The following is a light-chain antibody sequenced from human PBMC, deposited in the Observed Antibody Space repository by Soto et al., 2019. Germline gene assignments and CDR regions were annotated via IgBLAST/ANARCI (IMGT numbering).Light chain of an antibody. Sequence: DIVMTQSPDSLAVSLGERATINCKSSQSVLYSSNNKNYLAWYQQKPGQPPKLLIYLASTRESGVPDRFSGSGSGTDFTLTISSLQAEDVAVYHCQQYYSTPYTFGQGTKLEIK. CDR3: QQYYSTPYT. CDR1: QSVLYSSNNKNY. V-gene: IGKV4-1*01. J-gene: IGKJ2*01. CDR2: LAS.